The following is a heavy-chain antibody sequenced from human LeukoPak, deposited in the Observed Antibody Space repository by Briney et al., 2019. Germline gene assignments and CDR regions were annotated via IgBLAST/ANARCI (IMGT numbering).Heavy chain of an antibody. CDR2: IYYSGST. J-gene: IGHJ4*02. V-gene: IGHV4-59*01. Sequence: PSETLSLTCTVSGGSISSYYWSWIRQPPGKGLEWIGYIYYSGSTNYNPSLKSRVTISVDTSKNQFSLKLSSVTAADTAVYYCAGGGYSYGYDPYFDYWGQGTLVTVSS. CDR1: GGSISSYY. D-gene: IGHD5-18*01. CDR3: AGGGYSYGYDPYFDY.